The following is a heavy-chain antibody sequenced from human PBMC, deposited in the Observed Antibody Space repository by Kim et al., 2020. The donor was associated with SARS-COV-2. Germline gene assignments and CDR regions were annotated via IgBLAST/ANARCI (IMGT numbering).Heavy chain of an antibody. J-gene: IGHJ3*02. CDR1: GFTFSSYA. CDR3: VKGGTYSNDAFDI. V-gene: IGHV3-64D*09. D-gene: IGHD1-26*01. CDR2: LNNNGGIT. Sequence: GGSLILSCSASGFTFSSYAMHWVRQAPGKGLEYVSSLNNNGGITYYADSVKGRFTISRDNSKNTLYLQMSSLRAEDTAVYYCVKGGTYSNDAFDIWGQGTLITVSS.